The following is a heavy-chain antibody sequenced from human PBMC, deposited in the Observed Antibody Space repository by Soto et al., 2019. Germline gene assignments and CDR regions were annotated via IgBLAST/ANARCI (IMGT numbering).Heavy chain of an antibody. CDR3: VRDGTKTLRDWFDP. Sequence: ETLSLTCTVSGASISGFYWSWIRKSAGKGLEWIGRIYATGTTDYNPSLKSRVMMSVDTSKKQFSLKLRSVTAADTAVYYCVRDGTKTLRDWFDPWGQGISGTVSS. V-gene: IGHV4-4*07. D-gene: IGHD1-1*01. J-gene: IGHJ5*02. CDR2: IYATGTT. CDR1: GASISGFY.